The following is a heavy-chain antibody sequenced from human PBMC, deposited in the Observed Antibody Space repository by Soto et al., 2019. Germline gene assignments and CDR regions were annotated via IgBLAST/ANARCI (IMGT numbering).Heavy chain of an antibody. V-gene: IGHV3-66*01. D-gene: IGHD2-15*01. J-gene: IGHJ3*02. CDR2: IYSGGST. Sequence: GGSLRLSCAASGFTVSSNYMSWVRQAPGKGLEWVSVIYSGGSTYYADSVKGRFTISRDNSKNTLYLQMNSLRAEDTAVYYCARWGLVVAAIDLRAFDIWGQGTMVTVSS. CDR3: ARWGLVVAAIDLRAFDI. CDR1: GFTVSSNY.